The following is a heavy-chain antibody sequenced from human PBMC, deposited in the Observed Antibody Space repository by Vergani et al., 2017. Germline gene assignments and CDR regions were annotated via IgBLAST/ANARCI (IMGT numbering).Heavy chain of an antibody. Sequence: DVQLVESGGGLVRPGGSLRLSCAGSGFSFSNYNMEWVRQAPGKGLEWVSSISSSGSNMYYSDSLKGRFTISRDNAKNSLFLQMNSLRAEDTAVYYFARHRIYYDSSGYEFGSYYYFYYMDVWGKGTTVTVSS. V-gene: IGHV3-21*01. CDR2: ISSSGSNM. CDR3: ARHRIYYDSSGYEFGSYYYFYYMDV. J-gene: IGHJ6*03. CDR1: GFSFSNYN. D-gene: IGHD3-22*01.